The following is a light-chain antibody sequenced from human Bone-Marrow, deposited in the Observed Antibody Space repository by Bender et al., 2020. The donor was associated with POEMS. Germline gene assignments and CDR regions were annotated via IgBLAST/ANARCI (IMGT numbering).Light chain of an antibody. CDR1: SSNIGAHA. CDR3: AVWDDSLNGWV. CDR2: SSH. J-gene: IGLJ3*02. Sequence: QSVLTQPPSASGTPGQRVTIPCSGGSSNIGAHAVNWYQHLPGAAPKLLIYSSHRRPSEVPDRFSGSRSGTSASMAISGLQSEDEADYYCAVWDDSLNGWVFGGGTKLTGL. V-gene: IGLV1-44*01.